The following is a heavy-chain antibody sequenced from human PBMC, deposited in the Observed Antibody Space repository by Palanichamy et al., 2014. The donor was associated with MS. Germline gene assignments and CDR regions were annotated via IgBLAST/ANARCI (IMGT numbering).Heavy chain of an antibody. V-gene: IGHV3-73*02. CDR1: GFTFSVST. Sequence: EVQLVESGGGLVQPGGSLTLSCAASGFTFSVSTMHWVRQASKKGLEWIGHIRDEPNSYATAYAASVKGRFTISRDDSKNTAYLQMNSLKTEDTAVYYCTRKAGSDQHLATFDYWGQGTLVTVSS. CDR3: TRKAGSDQHLATFDY. D-gene: IGHD6-13*01. J-gene: IGHJ4*02. CDR2: IRDEPNSYAT.